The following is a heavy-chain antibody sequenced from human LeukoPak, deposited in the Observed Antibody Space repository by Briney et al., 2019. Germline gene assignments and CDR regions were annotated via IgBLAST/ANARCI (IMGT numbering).Heavy chain of an antibody. CDR2: ISSGSYI. D-gene: IGHD1-26*01. CDR3: AREVGATKTYYFDY. V-gene: IGHV3-21*01. Sequence: GGSLRLSCAASGFTFSSYSMNWVRQAPGKGLEWVSSISSGSYIYYADSVKGRFTISRDNAKNSLDLQMNSLRAEDTAVYYCAREVGATKTYYFDYWGQGTLVTVSS. CDR1: GFTFSSYS. J-gene: IGHJ4*02.